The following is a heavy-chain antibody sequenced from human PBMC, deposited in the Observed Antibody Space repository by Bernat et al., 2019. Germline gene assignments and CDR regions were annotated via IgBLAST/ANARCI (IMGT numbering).Heavy chain of an antibody. CDR3: ARNDLRDSSGWYYFDY. J-gene: IGHJ4*02. CDR1: GFTVSSNY. D-gene: IGHD6-19*01. V-gene: IGHV3-53*02. Sequence: EVQLVETGGGLIQPGGSLRLSCAASGFTVSSNYMSWVRQAPGKGLEWVSVIYSGGSTYYADSVKGRFTISRDNAKNSLYLQMNSLRAEDTAVYYCARNDLRDSSGWYYFDYWGQGTLVTVSS. CDR2: IYSGGST.